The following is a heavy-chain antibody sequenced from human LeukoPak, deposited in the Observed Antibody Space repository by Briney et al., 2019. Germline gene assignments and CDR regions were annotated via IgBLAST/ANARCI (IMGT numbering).Heavy chain of an antibody. CDR2: IYYSGST. J-gene: IGHJ4*02. V-gene: IGHV4-59*08. Sequence: SETLSLTCTVSGGSISSYYWSWIRQPPGKGLEWIGYIYYSGSTNYNPSLKSRVTISVDTSKNQFSLKLSSVTAADTAAYYCARRGFWSGYYPGYYFDYWGQGTLVTVSS. D-gene: IGHD3-3*01. CDR3: ARRGFWSGYYPGYYFDY. CDR1: GGSISSYY.